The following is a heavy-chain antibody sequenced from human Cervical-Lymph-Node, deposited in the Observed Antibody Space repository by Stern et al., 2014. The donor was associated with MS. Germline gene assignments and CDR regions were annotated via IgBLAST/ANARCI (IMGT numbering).Heavy chain of an antibody. D-gene: IGHD7-27*01. J-gene: IGHJ4*02. CDR2: INNKGDRT. Sequence: EVQLVESGGGLVQPGGSRGLPCAPFGFSFTTYAMQGVPRAPGKGLEYVSAINNKGDRTYYANSVKGRFTISRDNSKNTLYLQMGSLRAEDMAVYYCARDNWGPDYWGQGTQVTVSS. CDR3: ARDNWGPDY. V-gene: IGHV3-64*01. CDR1: GFSFTTYA.